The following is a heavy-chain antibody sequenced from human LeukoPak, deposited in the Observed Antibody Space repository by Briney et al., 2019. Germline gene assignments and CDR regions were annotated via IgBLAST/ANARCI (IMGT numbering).Heavy chain of an antibody. J-gene: IGHJ3*02. CDR2: ISSSGSTI. D-gene: IGHD6-19*01. CDR3: AREVVAVAAYDAFDI. CDR1: GFTFSSYE. V-gene: IGHV3-48*03. Sequence: PGGSLTLSCAASGFTFSSYEMNWVRQAPGKGLEWVSYISSSGSTIYYADSVKGRFTISRDNAKNSLYLQMNSLRAEDTAVYYCAREVVAVAAYDAFDIWGQGTMVTVSS.